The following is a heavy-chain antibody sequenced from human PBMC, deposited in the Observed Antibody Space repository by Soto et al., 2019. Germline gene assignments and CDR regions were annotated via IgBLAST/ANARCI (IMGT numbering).Heavy chain of an antibody. J-gene: IGHJ4*02. CDR2: IHYSGSV. V-gene: IGHV4-59*01. CDR3: ARSGHIFAGVF. D-gene: IGHD3-16*01. CDR1: GASMYDYY. Sequence: SETLSLTCTVSGASMYDYYGSWIRQSPGKGLEHIGYIHYSGSVNYNPSLKSRVSISMDRSRNQVSLRVSSVTAADTAIYYCARSGHIFAGVFWGQGILVTVSS.